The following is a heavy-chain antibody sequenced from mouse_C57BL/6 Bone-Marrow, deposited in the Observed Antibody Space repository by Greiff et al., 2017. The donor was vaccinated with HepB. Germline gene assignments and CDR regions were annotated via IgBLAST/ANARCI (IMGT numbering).Heavy chain of an antibody. CDR3: AREILGAY. J-gene: IGHJ3*01. Sequence: EVHLVESGGGLVKPGGSLKLSCAASGFTFSSYAMSWVRQTPEKRLEWVATISDGGSYTYYPDNVKGRFTISRDNAKNNLYLQMSHLKSEDTAMYYCAREILGAYWGQGTLVTVSA. V-gene: IGHV5-4*01. D-gene: IGHD4-1*01. CDR2: ISDGGSYT. CDR1: GFTFSSYA.